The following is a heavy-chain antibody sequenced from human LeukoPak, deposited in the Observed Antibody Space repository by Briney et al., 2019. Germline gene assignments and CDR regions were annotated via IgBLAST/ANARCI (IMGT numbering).Heavy chain of an antibody. D-gene: IGHD6-13*01. V-gene: IGHV4-39*07. CDR1: GGSISSSSYY. CDR3: ARAWGSWYYFDY. CDR2: IYYSGST. J-gene: IGHJ4*02. Sequence: SETLSLTCTVSGGSISSSSYYRGWIRQPPGKGLEWIGSIYYSGSTYYNPSLKSRVTISVDTSKNQFSLKLSSVTAADTAVYYCARAWGSWYYFDYWGQGTLVTVSS.